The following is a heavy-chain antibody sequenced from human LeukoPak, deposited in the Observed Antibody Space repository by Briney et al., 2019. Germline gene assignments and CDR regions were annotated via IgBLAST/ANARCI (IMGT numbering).Heavy chain of an antibody. Sequence: GGSLRLSCAASGFTFSSYAMSWVRQAPGKGLEWVSAISGSGGSTYYADSVKGRFTISRDNSKNALYLQMNSLRVEDTAVYYCAKDSIRSAKVTTCLDYWGQGTLVTVSS. V-gene: IGHV3-23*01. J-gene: IGHJ4*02. D-gene: IGHD4-17*01. CDR2: ISGSGGST. CDR3: AKDSIRSAKVTTCLDY. CDR1: GFTFSSYA.